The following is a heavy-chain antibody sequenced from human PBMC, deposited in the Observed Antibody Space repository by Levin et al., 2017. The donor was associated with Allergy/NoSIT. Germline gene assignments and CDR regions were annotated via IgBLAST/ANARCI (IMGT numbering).Heavy chain of an antibody. CDR3: ARDKIIMLRGDTYYYGMDG. D-gene: IGHD3-10*01. Sequence: GSLRLSCTVSGDSISGYYWSWIRQAPGKGLEWIGHIYYSGSTNYNPSFKSRTTLSVDMSRNQFSLKLSSVTAGDTAVYYCARDKIIMLRGDTYYYGMDGWGQGTTVTVSS. CDR1: GDSISGYY. J-gene: IGHJ6*02. V-gene: IGHV4-59*01. CDR2: IYYSGST.